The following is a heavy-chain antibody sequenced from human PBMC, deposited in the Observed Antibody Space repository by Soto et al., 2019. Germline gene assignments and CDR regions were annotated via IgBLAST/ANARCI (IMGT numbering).Heavy chain of an antibody. CDR2: ISGSGGST. CDR3: AKDPTYYYDSSGPRGAFDI. D-gene: IGHD3-22*01. Sequence: GGSLRLSCAASGFTFSDYYMSLIRQAPGKGLEWVSAISGSGGSTYYADSVKGRFTISRDNSKNTLYLQMNSLRAEDTAVYYCAKDPTYYYDSSGPRGAFDIWGQGTMVTVSS. CDR1: GFTFSDYY. J-gene: IGHJ3*02. V-gene: IGHV3-23*01.